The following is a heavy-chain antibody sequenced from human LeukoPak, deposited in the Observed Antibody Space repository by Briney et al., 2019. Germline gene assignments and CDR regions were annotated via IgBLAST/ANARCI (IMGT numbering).Heavy chain of an antibody. D-gene: IGHD1-26*01. CDR3: ARHEYSGSYFNWFDP. V-gene: IGHV5-51*01. Sequence: GESLKISCKGSGYSFTSYWIGWVRQMPGKGLEWMGIIYPGDSDTRYSPSFQGQVTISADKSISTAYLQWSSLKASDTAMYYCARHEYSGSYFNWFDPWGQGTLVTVSS. CDR2: IYPGDSDT. J-gene: IGHJ5*02. CDR1: GYSFTSYW.